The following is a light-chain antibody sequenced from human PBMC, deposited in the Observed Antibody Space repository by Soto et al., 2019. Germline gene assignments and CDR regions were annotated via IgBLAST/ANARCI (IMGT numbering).Light chain of an antibody. Sequence: EIVLTQSPGTLSLSPGDRANISCRASQSFSSNYLTWYQQQPGQPPRLLIYGASSRATGIPDRFSGSGSGTDFTLIISRLEPEDFAVYYCQQYGSSPLTFGGGTKVEIK. CDR3: QQYGSSPLT. CDR1: QSFSSNY. CDR2: GAS. J-gene: IGKJ4*01. V-gene: IGKV3-20*01.